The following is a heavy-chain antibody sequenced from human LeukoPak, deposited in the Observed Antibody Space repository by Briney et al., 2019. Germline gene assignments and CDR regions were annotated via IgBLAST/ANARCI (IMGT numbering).Heavy chain of an antibody. CDR3: ASRALLWFGELYYYHYGMDV. D-gene: IGHD3-10*01. V-gene: IGHV1-2*02. J-gene: IGHJ6*02. Sequence: ASVKVSCKASGYTFTGYYMHWVRQAPGQGLEWMGWINPNSGGTNYAQKFQGRVTMTRDTSISTAYMELSRLRSDDTAVYYCASRALLWFGELYYYHYGMDVWGQGTTVTVSS. CDR1: GYTFTGYY. CDR2: INPNSGGT.